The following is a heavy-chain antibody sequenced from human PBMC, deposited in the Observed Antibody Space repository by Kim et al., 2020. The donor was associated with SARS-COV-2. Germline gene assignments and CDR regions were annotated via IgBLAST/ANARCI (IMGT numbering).Heavy chain of an antibody. V-gene: IGHV4-34*01. Sequence: SETLSLTCAVYGGSFSGYYWSWIRQPPGKGLEWIGEINHSGSTNYNPSLKSRVTISVDTSKNQFSLKLSSVTAADTAVYYCASAEQVYYGSGSYPGLYGMAVWGQGTPVTVSS. CDR2: INHSGST. J-gene: IGHJ6*02. D-gene: IGHD3-10*01. CDR3: ASAEQVYYGSGSYPGLYGMAV. CDR1: GGSFSGYY.